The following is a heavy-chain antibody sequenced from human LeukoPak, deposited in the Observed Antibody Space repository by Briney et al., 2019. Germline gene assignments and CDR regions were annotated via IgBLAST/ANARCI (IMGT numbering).Heavy chain of an antibody. J-gene: IGHJ6*03. CDR3: AKDSSGSYYGYYYYYMDV. D-gene: IGHD1-26*01. V-gene: IGHV3-21*01. CDR2: ISSSSSYI. Sequence: GGSLGLSCAASGFTFSSYSMNWVRQAPGKGLEWVSSISSSSSYIYYADSVKGRFTISRDNAKNSLYLQMNSLRAEDTAVYYCAKDSSGSYYGYYYYYMDVWGKGTTVTISS. CDR1: GFTFSSYS.